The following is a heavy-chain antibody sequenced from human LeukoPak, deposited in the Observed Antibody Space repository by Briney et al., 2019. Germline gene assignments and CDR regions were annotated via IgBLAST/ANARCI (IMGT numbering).Heavy chain of an antibody. V-gene: IGHV1-2*02. CDR1: GYTFTVYY. J-gene: IGHJ4*02. D-gene: IGHD5-12*01. CDR3: ARGRGLRLRFSYFDY. Sequence: ASVKVSCKASGYTFTVYYMHWVRQAPAQGLEWMGWINTNSGGTNYAQKFQGRVTMTSDTSISTAYMELSRLRSDDTAVYYCARGRGLRLRFSYFDYWGQGTLVTVSS. CDR2: INTNSGGT.